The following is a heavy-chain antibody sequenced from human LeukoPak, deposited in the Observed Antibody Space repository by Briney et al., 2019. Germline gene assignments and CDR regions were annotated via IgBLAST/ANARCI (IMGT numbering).Heavy chain of an antibody. Sequence: PSETLSLTCAVYGGSFSGYYWSWIRQPPGKGLEWIGEINHSGSTNYNPSLKSRVPISVDTSKNQFSLKLSSVTAADTAVYYCARYSNGMDVWGQGTTVTVSS. V-gene: IGHV4-34*01. D-gene: IGHD6-13*01. CDR1: GGSFSGYY. CDR3: ARYSNGMDV. J-gene: IGHJ6*02. CDR2: INHSGST.